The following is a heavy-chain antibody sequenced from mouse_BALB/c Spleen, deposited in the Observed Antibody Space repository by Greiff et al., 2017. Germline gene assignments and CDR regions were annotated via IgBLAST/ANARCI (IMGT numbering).Heavy chain of an antibody. V-gene: IGHV3-6*02. CDR1: GYSITSGYY. D-gene: IGHD2-4*01. J-gene: IGHJ3*01. CDR2: ISYDGSN. Sequence: EVKLMESGPGLVKPSQSLSLTCSVTGYSITSGYYWNWIRQFPGNKLEWMGYISYDGSNNYNPSLKNRISITRDTSKNQFFLKLNSVTTEDTATYYCARGDDYDEGSGFAYWGQGTLVTVSA. CDR3: ARGDDYDEGSGFAY.